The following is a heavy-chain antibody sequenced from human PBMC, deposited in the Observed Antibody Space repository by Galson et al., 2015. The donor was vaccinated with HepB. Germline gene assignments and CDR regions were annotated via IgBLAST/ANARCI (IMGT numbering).Heavy chain of an antibody. CDR2: IYLGDSDT. Sequence: QSGAEVKKPGESLKISCRGSGYTFTSYWIGWVRQMPGKGLEWMGIIYLGDSDTRFNPSFQGQVTISADRSSSIAYLPWSSLEASDTAMYYCARLANSGSYFRGPHYFDYWGQGTLVTVSS. V-gene: IGHV5-51*03. CDR1: GYTFTSYW. CDR3: ARLANSGSYFRGPHYFDY. J-gene: IGHJ4*02. D-gene: IGHD1-26*01.